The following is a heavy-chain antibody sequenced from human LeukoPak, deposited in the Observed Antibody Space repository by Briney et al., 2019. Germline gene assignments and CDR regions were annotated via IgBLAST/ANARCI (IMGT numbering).Heavy chain of an antibody. CDR1: GFTFRSYA. D-gene: IGHD3-22*01. Sequence: GGSLRLSCAAFGFTFRSYAMGWVRQAPGKGLEWVSVISGSGGSAYDADSVKGRFSISRDNSKNTLYLQMNNLRAEDTAVYYCAKGVMSSGYYKYNWFDPWGQGTLVTVSS. CDR2: ISGSGGSA. J-gene: IGHJ5*02. V-gene: IGHV3-23*01. CDR3: AKGVMSSGYYKYNWFDP.